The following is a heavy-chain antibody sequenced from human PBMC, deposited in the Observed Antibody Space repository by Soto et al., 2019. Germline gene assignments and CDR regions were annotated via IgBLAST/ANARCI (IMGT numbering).Heavy chain of an antibody. CDR2: IKSKRSGGTT. CDR3: TTDKDCGTPRCSLDN. CDR1: GFTFSNVW. D-gene: IGHD2-21*01. J-gene: IGHJ4*02. V-gene: IGHV3-15*07. Sequence: EVQLVESGGGLEKPGGSLRLSCAASGFTFSNVWMNWVRQAPGKGLEWVGRIKSKRSGGTTDYAAPVKGRFSISRDDSKNTLYLQINSLKTEDTAVYYCTTDKDCGTPRCSLDNRGQGTLVTVSS.